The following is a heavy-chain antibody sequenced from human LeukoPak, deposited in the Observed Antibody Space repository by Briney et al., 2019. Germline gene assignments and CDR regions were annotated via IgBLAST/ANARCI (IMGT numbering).Heavy chain of an antibody. CDR1: GGSISSGGYS. D-gene: IGHD2-8*01. Sequence: SQTLSLTCAVSGGSISSGGYSWSWIRQPPGKSLEWIGYIYHSGSTYYNPSLKSRVTISVDRSKNQFSLKLSSVTAADTAVYYCARELVGYCTNGVCSHNWFDPWGQGTLVTVSS. CDR3: ARELVGYCTNGVCSHNWFDP. CDR2: IYHSGST. V-gene: IGHV4-30-2*01. J-gene: IGHJ5*02.